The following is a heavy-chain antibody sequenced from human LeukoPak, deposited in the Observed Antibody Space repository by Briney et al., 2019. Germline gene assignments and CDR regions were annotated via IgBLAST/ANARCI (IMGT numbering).Heavy chain of an antibody. CDR3: ARAPTVLVGYCSSSSCQADY. D-gene: IGHD2-2*01. V-gene: IGHV3-21*01. CDR1: GFTFSSYA. Sequence: GGSLRLSCAASGFTFSSYAMNWVRQAPGKGLEWVSAISGDSRYIYYADSVRGRFTISRDNAENSLYLRMNSLRVEDTAVYYCARAPTVLVGYCSSSSCQADYWGQGTLVTVSS. CDR2: ISGDSRYI. J-gene: IGHJ4*02.